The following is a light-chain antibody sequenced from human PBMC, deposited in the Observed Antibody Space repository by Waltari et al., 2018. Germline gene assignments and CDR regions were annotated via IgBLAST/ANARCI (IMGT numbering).Light chain of an antibody. CDR3: ATWDDNLSGRV. CDR1: TSNIGTNT. Sequence: QSVLTQPPSPSGTPGQTVTISCSGRTSNIGTNTVTCYQLLPGTAPKTVIFANYHRPSGVPDRFSASKSGTSASLVISGLQSEDEADYFCATWDDNLSGRVFGGGTKVTVL. CDR2: ANY. V-gene: IGLV1-44*01. J-gene: IGLJ2*01.